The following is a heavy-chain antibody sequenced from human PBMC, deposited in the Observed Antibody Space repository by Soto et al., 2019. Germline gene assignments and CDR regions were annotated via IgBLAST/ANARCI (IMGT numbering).Heavy chain of an antibody. CDR2: TYYRSKWYN. D-gene: IGHD2-2*02. Sequence: PSQTLSLTCAISGDSVSSNSAAWNWIRQSPSRGLEWLGRTYYRSKWYNDYAVSVKSRITINPDTSKNQFSLQLNSVTPEDTAVYYCAGEPDCSSTSCYTSYYYYGMDVWGQGTTVTVS. J-gene: IGHJ6*02. CDR3: AGEPDCSSTSCYTSYYYYGMDV. V-gene: IGHV6-1*01. CDR1: GDSVSSNSAA.